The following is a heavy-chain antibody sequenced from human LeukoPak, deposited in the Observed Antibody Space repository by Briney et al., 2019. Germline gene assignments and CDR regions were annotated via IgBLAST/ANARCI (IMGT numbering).Heavy chain of an antibody. CDR2: MNPNSGNT. V-gene: IGHV1-8*02. Sequence: GASVKVSCKASGYTFTGYYMHWVRQATGQGLEWMGWMNPNSGNTSYAQKFQGRVTMTRNTSISTAYMELSSLRSEDTAVYYCARGIVTHRGGYYFDYWGQGTLVTVSS. CDR1: GYTFTGYY. CDR3: ARGIVTHRGGYYFDY. D-gene: IGHD2/OR15-2a*01. J-gene: IGHJ4*02.